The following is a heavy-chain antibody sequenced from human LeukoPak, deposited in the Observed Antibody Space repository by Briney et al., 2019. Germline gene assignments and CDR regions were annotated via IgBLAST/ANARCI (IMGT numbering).Heavy chain of an antibody. V-gene: IGHV3-53*01. CDR2: LYSNGII. Sequence: PGGSLRLSCAASGVSVSSTYLTWVRQAPGKELEWLSVLYSNGIISYADSVKGRFTISRDSSENAVYLQMDNLRPEDTALYFCARGKLYSYETTSYYGPFDCWGQGTLVTVSS. CDR3: ARGKLYSYETTSYYGPFDC. J-gene: IGHJ4*02. CDR1: GVSVSSTY. D-gene: IGHD3-22*01.